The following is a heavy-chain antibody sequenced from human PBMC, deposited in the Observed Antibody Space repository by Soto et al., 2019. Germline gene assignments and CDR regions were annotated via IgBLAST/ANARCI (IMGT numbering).Heavy chain of an antibody. CDR1: GFTFTSSA. CDR3: AAGVMFRGVIKLFNWFAP. V-gene: IGHV1-58*01. Sequence: ASVKVSCKASGFTFTSSAVQWVRQARGQRLEWIGWIVVGSGNTNYAQKLQERDTITRDMSKSTAYMELSTLRSEDTALFYCAAGVMFRGVIKLFNWFAPGGQGTLVTVSS. J-gene: IGHJ5*02. D-gene: IGHD3-10*01. CDR2: IVVGSGNT.